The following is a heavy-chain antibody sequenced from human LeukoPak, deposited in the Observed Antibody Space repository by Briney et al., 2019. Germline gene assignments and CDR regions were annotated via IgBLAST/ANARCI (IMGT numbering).Heavy chain of an antibody. V-gene: IGHV4-38-2*02. J-gene: IGHJ4*02. CDR1: GYSISSGYY. CDR3: ARGRGGDVVVVPAAIDY. D-gene: IGHD2-2*01. CDR2: IYHSGST. Sequence: SETLSLTCTVSGYSISSGYYWGWIRQPPGKGLEWIGSIYHSGSTYYNPSLKSRVTISVDTSKNQFSLKLSSVTAADTAVYYCARGRGGDVVVVPAAIDYWGQGTLVTVSS.